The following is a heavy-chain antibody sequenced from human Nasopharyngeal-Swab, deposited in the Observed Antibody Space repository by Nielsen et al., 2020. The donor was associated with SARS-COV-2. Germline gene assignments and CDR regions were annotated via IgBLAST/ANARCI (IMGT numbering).Heavy chain of an antibody. CDR2: INAGNGNT. V-gene: IGHV1-3*01. CDR3: ARDPGAAAGLHYYYYYGMDV. J-gene: IGHJ6*02. D-gene: IGHD6-13*01. Sequence: WVRQAPGQRLEWMGWINAGNGNTKYSQKFQGRVTITRDTSASTAYMELSSLRSEDTAVYYGARDPGAAAGLHYYYYYGMDVWGQGTTVTVSS.